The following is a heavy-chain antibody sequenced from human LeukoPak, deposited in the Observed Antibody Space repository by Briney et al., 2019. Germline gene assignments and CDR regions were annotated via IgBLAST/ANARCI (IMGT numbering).Heavy chain of an antibody. CDR2: IYYSGST. V-gene: IGHV4-59*01. Sequence: SETLSLTCTVSGASISSYYWSWIRQPPGKGLEWIGYIYYSGSTNYNPSLKSRVTISVDTSKNQFSLKLSSVTAADTAVYYCARYFRDSWGGGGLDYWGQGTLVTVSS. CDR3: ARYFRDSWGGGGLDY. J-gene: IGHJ4*02. CDR1: GASISSYY. D-gene: IGHD2-21*01.